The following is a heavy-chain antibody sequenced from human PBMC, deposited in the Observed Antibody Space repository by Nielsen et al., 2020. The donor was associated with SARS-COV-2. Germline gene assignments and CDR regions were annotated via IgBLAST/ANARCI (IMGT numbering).Heavy chain of an antibody. CDR2: ISWDGGST. Sequence: GESLKISCAASGFTFDDYTMHWVRQASGKGLEWVSLISWDGGSTYYADSVKGRFTISRDNSKNSLYLQMNSLRTEDTALYYCARGTGTNSFDYWGQGTLVTVSS. V-gene: IGHV3-43*01. CDR3: ARGTGTNSFDY. CDR1: GFTFDDYT. D-gene: IGHD1-7*01. J-gene: IGHJ4*02.